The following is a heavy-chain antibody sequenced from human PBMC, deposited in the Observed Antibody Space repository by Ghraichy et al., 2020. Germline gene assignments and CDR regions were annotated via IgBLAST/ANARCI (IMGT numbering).Heavy chain of an antibody. D-gene: IGHD4-17*01. CDR2: ISYDGSNK. Sequence: GGSLRLSCAASGFTFSSYAMHWVRQAPGKGLEWVAVISYDGSNKYYADSVKGRFTISRDNSKNTLYLQMNSLRAEDTAVYYCARDKHDYGDLTLFDYWGQGTLVTVSS. CDR1: GFTFSSYA. J-gene: IGHJ4*02. V-gene: IGHV3-30*04. CDR3: ARDKHDYGDLTLFDY.